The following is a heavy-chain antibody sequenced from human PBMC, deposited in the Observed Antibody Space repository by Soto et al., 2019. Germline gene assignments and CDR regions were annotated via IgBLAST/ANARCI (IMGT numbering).Heavy chain of an antibody. V-gene: IGHV4-39*01. CDR1: GGSISSSSYY. CDR2: IYYSGST. Sequence: PSETLSLTCTVSGGSISSSSYYWGWIRQPPGKGLEWIGSIYYSGSTYYNPSLKSRVTISVDTSKNQFSLKLSSVTAADTAVYYCARPLGIAAAGTELWGQGTLDTVSS. CDR3: ARPLGIAAAGTEL. D-gene: IGHD6-13*01. J-gene: IGHJ4*02.